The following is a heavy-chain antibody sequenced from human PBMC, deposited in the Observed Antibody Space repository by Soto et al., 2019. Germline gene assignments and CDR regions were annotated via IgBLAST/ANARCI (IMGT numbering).Heavy chain of an antibody. Sequence: QVQLVESGGGVVQPGRSLRLSCAASGFTFISYGMHWVRQAPGKGLEWVAVISYDGSNKYYADSVKGRFTISRDNSKHTLYLQMNSLRAEDTAVYYCAKDRQLVVPAALSSGMDVWGQGTTVTVSS. V-gene: IGHV3-30*18. D-gene: IGHD2-2*01. CDR2: ISYDGSNK. J-gene: IGHJ6*02. CDR3: AKDRQLVVPAALSSGMDV. CDR1: GFTFISYG.